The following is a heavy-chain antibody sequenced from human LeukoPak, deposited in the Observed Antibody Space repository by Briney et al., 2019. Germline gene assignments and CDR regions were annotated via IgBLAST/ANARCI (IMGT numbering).Heavy chain of an antibody. CDR3: AIRDDIVVVPAVLISSSYYYYYYYMDV. CDR1: GGTFSSYA. Sequence: SVKVSCKASGGTFSSYAISWVRQAPGQGLGWMGGIIPIFGTANYAQKFQGRVTITTDESTSTAYMELSSLRSEDTAVYYCAIRDDIVVVPAVLISSSYYYYYYYMDVWGKGTTVTVSS. V-gene: IGHV1-69*05. J-gene: IGHJ6*03. CDR2: IIPIFGTA. D-gene: IGHD2-2*01.